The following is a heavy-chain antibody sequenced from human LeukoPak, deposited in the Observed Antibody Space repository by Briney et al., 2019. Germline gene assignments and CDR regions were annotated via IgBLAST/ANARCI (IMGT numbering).Heavy chain of an antibody. V-gene: IGHV3-30*04. CDR1: GFTFSSYS. Sequence: GGSLRLSCAASGFTFSSYSIHWVRQAPGKGLEGVAAISYDGSNKKYADSVKGRFTISRDNSKNTLYLQMNSLRAEDTAVYYCAKGQSYYDSSGWFDPWGQGTLVTVSS. CDR3: AKGQSYYDSSGWFDP. CDR2: ISYDGSNK. D-gene: IGHD3-22*01. J-gene: IGHJ5*02.